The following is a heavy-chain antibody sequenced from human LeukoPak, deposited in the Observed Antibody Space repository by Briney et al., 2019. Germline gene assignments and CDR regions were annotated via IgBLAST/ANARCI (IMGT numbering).Heavy chain of an antibody. J-gene: IGHJ4*02. CDR2: IYYSGST. CDR3: ARDLSSGWYYFDY. Sequence: KPSETLSLTCTVSGGSISSSSYYWGWIRQPPGKGLEWIGSIYYSGSTYYNPSLKSRVTISVDTSKNQFSLKLSSVTAADTAVYYCARDLSSGWYYFDYWGQGTLVTVSS. V-gene: IGHV4-39*07. D-gene: IGHD6-19*01. CDR1: GGSISSSSYY.